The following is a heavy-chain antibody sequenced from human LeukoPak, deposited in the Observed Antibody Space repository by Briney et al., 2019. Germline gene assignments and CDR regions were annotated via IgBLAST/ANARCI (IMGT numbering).Heavy chain of an antibody. J-gene: IGHJ4*02. D-gene: IGHD3-22*01. CDR1: GYSFSTYW. CDR2: IYPGDSDT. CDR3: ARLNDYDSSGYYYVADY. V-gene: IGHV5-51*01. Sequence: GPSLQISCKGSGYSFSTYWIGWVRQMPGKGLEWMGIIYPGDSDTRYSPSFQGQVTISADKSISAAYLQWSSLKASDTAMYYCARLNDYDSSGYYYVADYWGQGTLVTVSS.